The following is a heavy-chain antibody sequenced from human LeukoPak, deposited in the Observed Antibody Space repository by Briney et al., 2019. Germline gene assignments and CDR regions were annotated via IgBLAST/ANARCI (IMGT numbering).Heavy chain of an antibody. CDR3: AREGIVVVPAAYYYYYMDV. CDR1: GFTFSSYS. Sequence: QSGGSLRLSCAASGFTFSSYSMNWVRQAPGKGLEWVSYISSSSSTIYYADSVKGRFTISRDSAKNSLYLQMNSLRAEDTAVYYCAREGIVVVPAAYYYYYMDVWGKGTTVTVSS. D-gene: IGHD2-2*01. V-gene: IGHV3-48*01. CDR2: ISSSSSTI. J-gene: IGHJ6*03.